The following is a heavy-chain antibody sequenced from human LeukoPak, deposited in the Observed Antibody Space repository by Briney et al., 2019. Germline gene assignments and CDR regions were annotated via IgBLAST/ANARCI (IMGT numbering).Heavy chain of an antibody. D-gene: IGHD1-26*01. CDR1: GGSFSGYY. J-gene: IGHJ5*02. CDR3: ARRGVGADP. CDR2: INHSGST. V-gene: IGHV4-34*01. Sequence: TSETLSLTCAVYGGSFSGYYWSWIRQPPGKGLEWIGEINHSGSTNYNPSLKSRVTISVDTSKNQFSLILSSVTAADTAVYYCARRGVGADPWGQGTLVTVSS.